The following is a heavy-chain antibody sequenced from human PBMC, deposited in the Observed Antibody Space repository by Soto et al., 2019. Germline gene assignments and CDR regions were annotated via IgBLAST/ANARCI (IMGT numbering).Heavy chain of an antibody. J-gene: IGHJ6*02. V-gene: IGHV3-23*01. CDR1: GFTFSSYA. D-gene: IGHD5-18*01. CDR3: AKMTSDSYGRNYGMDV. CDR2: LSDTGVSP. Sequence: EVQVLESGGGLVQPGGSLRLSCAGSGFTFSSYAISWVRQAPGKGLEWVSALSDTGVSPYYADSVKGRSTISRDNSKNTLFLQMDSLRVEDTAIYYCAKMTSDSYGRNYGMDVWGQGTTVTVSS.